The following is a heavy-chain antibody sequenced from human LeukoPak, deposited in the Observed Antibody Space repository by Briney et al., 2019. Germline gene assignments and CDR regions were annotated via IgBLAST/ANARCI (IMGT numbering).Heavy chain of an antibody. CDR1: GGTFSSYA. D-gene: IGHD6-13*01. CDR3: ASSSSPAGWFDP. CDR2: IIPIFGTA. Sequence: GASVKVSCKASGGTFSSYAISWVRQAPGQGLEWMGGIIPIFGTANYAQKFQGRVTITADKSTSTAYMELSSLRSEDTAVYYCASSSSPAGWFDPWGQGTLVTVSS. J-gene: IGHJ5*02. V-gene: IGHV1-69*06.